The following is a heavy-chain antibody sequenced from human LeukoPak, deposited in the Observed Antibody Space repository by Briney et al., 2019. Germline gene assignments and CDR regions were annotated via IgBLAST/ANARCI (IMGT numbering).Heavy chain of an antibody. V-gene: IGHV4-39*07. D-gene: IGHD3-10*01. J-gene: IGHJ5*02. CDR1: GGSTSSSGYY. Sequence: SETLSLTCTVSGGSTSSSGYYWGWIRQPPGKGLEWIGSIYYSGSTYYNPSFKSRVTISIDTSKNQFSLKLSSVTAADTAVYYCARGGYYGSGNDFRFDPWGQGTLVTVSS. CDR3: ARGGYYGSGNDFRFDP. CDR2: IYYSGST.